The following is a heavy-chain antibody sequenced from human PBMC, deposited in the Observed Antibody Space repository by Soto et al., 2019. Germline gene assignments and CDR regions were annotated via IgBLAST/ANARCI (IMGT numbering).Heavy chain of an antibody. J-gene: IGHJ5*02. V-gene: IGHV4-59*03. CDR3: AAYDSEGHSDP. CDR2: VYFSGST. CDR1: GDSITNFH. D-gene: IGHD1-1*01. Sequence: SENLSLTCSVFGDSITNFHWSWIRQPPGKGLEWIGYVYFSGSTKYNPSLKSRVIMSIDTSKNEFSLKLTSVTAADSAAYFCAAYDSEGHSDPSGQGSLLTGS.